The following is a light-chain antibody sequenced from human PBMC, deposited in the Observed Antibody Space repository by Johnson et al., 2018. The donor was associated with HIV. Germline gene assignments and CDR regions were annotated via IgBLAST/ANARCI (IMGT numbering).Light chain of an antibody. CDR3: GTWDSSLNAYV. V-gene: IGLV1-51*01. J-gene: IGLJ1*01. CDR2: DNN. Sequence: QSMLTQPPSVSAAAGQKVTISCSGSSSNIGNNYVSWYQQFPGTVPKLLIYDNNKRPSGIPDRVSGSKSGTSATLGITGLQTGDEADYYCGTWDSSLNAYVFGTGTKATVL. CDR1: SSNIGNNY.